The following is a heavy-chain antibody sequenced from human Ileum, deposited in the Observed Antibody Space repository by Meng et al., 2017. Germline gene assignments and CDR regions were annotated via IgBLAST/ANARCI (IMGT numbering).Heavy chain of an antibody. J-gene: IGHJ4*02. CDR3: ARGGGRYGPDFDY. Sequence: QVQLRQGGPGLLKPSRTLSPTCAVYGGSFSGYYWSWIRQPPGKGLEWIGEINHSGSTNYNPSLKSRVTISVDTSKNQFSLKLSSVTAADTAVYYCARGGGRYGPDFDYWGQGTLVTVSS. CDR1: GGSFSGYY. V-gene: IGHV4-34*01. D-gene: IGHD3-16*01. CDR2: INHSGST.